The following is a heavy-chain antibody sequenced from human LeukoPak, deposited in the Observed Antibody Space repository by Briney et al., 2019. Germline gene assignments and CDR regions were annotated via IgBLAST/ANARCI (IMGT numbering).Heavy chain of an antibody. CDR3: ARHIAVAPFDY. J-gene: IGHJ4*02. V-gene: IGHV3-23*01. CDR2: ISGSGGST. D-gene: IGHD6-19*01. Sequence: PGGSLRLSCAASGFTFGSYAMGWVRQAPGKELEWVSAISGSGGSTYYADSVKGRFTISRDNSKNTLYLQMNSLRAEDTAVYYCARHIAVAPFDYWGQGTLVTVSS. CDR1: GFTFGSYA.